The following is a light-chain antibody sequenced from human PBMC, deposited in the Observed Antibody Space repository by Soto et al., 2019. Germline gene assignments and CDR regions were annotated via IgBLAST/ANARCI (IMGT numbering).Light chain of an antibody. CDR3: QQYNSYSPWT. CDR2: KAS. J-gene: IGKJ1*01. Sequence: DIQMTQSPSTLSASVGDRVTITCRASQSISSWLAWYQQKPGKAPKLLIYKASSLESGVPSRFSGSGSGTEFTLTISSLKPDYFATYYCQQYNSYSPWTFGQGTKVDIK. V-gene: IGKV1-5*03. CDR1: QSISSW.